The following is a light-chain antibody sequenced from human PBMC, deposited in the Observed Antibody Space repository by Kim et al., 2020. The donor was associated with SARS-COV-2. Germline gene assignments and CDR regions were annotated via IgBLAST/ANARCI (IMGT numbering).Light chain of an antibody. J-gene: IGKJ2*01. Sequence: VSQGETATLSCRASQSVGKNLAWYQQTPGQAPRLLIYAASTRATGVPARFSGSGSGTEFTLNITSLQSEDLGVYYCQLYGDWPPGAFGQGTKLEI. CDR2: AAS. CDR3: QLYGDWPPGA. V-gene: IGKV3-15*01. CDR1: QSVGKN.